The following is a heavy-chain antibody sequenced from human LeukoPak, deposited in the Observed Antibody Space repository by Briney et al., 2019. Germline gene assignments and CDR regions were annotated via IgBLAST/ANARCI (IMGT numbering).Heavy chain of an antibody. V-gene: IGHV3-53*01. CDR2: IYSGGST. J-gene: IGHJ4*02. CDR1: GFTVSSNY. D-gene: IGHD3-10*01. Sequence: PGGSLRLSCAASGFTVSSNYMSWVRQAPGKGLEWVSVIYSGGSTYYADSVKGRFTISRDNSKNTLYLQMNSLRAEDTAVYYYARDAGSGRNPYFDYWGQGTLVTVSS. CDR3: ARDAGSGRNPYFDY.